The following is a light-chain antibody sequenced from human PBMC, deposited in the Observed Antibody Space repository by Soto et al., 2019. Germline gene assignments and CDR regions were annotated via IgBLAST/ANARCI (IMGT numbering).Light chain of an antibody. CDR3: FSYTASDLWV. J-gene: IGLJ3*02. Sequence: QSALTQPRSVSGSPGQSVTISCTGTNSDVGGYNSVSWYQQLPGKAPKLMISAVSQRPSGVPDRFSGPKSGNTASLTISGLQADDEADYFCFSYTASDLWVFGGGTKVTVL. CDR1: NSDVGGYNS. V-gene: IGLV2-11*01. CDR2: AVS.